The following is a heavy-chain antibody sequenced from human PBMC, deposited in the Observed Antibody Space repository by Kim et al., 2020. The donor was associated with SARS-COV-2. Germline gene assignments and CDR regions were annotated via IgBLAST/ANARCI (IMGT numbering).Heavy chain of an antibody. D-gene: IGHD6-19*01. CDR1: GGSISSYY. V-gene: IGHV4-59*01. Sequence: SETLSLTCTVSGGSISSYYWSWIRQPPGKGLEWIGYIYYSGSTNYNPSLKSRVTISVDTSKNQFSLKLSSVTAADTAVYYCARGKRGAVAIFYWGQGTLVTVSS. CDR2: IYYSGST. CDR3: ARGKRGAVAIFY. J-gene: IGHJ4*02.